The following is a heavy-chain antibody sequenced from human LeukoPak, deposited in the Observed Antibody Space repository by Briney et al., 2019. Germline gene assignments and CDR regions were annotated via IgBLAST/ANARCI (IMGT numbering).Heavy chain of an antibody. D-gene: IGHD3-22*01. CDR2: ISSTSSTI. CDR1: GFTFSGYS. J-gene: IGHJ4*02. Sequence: GGSLRLSCAASGFTFSGYSMNWVRQAPGKGLEWVSYISSTSSTIYYADSVKGRFTISRDNAKNSLYLQMNSLGDEDTAVYYCARRSWDSSGYKISDYWGQGTLVTVSP. CDR3: ARRSWDSSGYKISDY. V-gene: IGHV3-48*02.